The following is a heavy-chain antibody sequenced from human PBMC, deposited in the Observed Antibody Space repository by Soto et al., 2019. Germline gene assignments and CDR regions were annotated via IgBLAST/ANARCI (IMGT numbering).Heavy chain of an antibody. CDR1: GGSISSYY. CDR3: ARLSVTIDDAFDI. CDR2: IYYSGST. Sequence: SETLSLTCTVSGGSISSYYWSWIRQPPGKGLEWIGYIYYSGSTNYNPSLKSRVTISVDTSKNQFSLKLSSVTAADTAVYYCARLSVTIDDAFDIWGQGTMVTVSS. V-gene: IGHV4-59*01. J-gene: IGHJ3*02. D-gene: IGHD1-1*01.